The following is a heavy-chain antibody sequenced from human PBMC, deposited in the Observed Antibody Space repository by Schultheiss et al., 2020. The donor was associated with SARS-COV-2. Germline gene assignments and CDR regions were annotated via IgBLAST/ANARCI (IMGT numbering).Heavy chain of an antibody. D-gene: IGHD6-6*01. J-gene: IGHJ6*02. V-gene: IGHV1-2*02. Sequence: ASVKVSCKASGYTFTGYYMHWVRQAPGQGLEWMGWINPNSGGTNYAQKFQGRVTMTRDTSISTAYMELSRLRSDDTAVYYCARDPYSSVLYYYYYGMDVWGQGTLVTVSS. CDR2: INPNSGGT. CDR1: GYTFTGYY. CDR3: ARDPYSSVLYYYYYGMDV.